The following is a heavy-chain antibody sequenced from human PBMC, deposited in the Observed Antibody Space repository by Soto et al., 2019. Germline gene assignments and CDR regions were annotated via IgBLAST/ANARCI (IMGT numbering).Heavy chain of an antibody. CDR3: TPNSRITIFGVVSYGMDV. Sequence: PGGSLRLSCAASGFTFSNAWMDWVRQAPGKGLEWVGRIKSKTDGGTTDYAAPVKGRFTISRDDSKNTLYLQMNSLKTEDTAVYYCTPNSRITIFGVVSYGMDVWGQGTTVTVSS. D-gene: IGHD3-3*01. V-gene: IGHV3-15*07. CDR2: IKSKTDGGTT. J-gene: IGHJ6*02. CDR1: GFTFSNAW.